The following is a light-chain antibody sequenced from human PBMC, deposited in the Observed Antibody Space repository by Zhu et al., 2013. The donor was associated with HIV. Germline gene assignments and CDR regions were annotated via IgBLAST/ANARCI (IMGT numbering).Light chain of an antibody. CDR1: QSLLHSNGYNH. CDR2: VGS. Sequence: DIVLTQSPLSLPVTPGEPASISCTSSQSLLHSNGYNHLDWYLQRPGQSPQILMYVGSRRASGVPARFSASGSGTNFTLKISRVEAEDIGIYYCTQTQQGPFTFGPGTKVEIK. V-gene: IGKV2-28*01. CDR3: TQTQQGPFT. J-gene: IGKJ3*01.